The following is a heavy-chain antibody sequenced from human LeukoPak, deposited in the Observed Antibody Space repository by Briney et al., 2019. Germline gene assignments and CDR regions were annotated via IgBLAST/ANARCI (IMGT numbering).Heavy chain of an antibody. J-gene: IGHJ4*02. CDR3: ARDFTGESGYAGY. D-gene: IGHD5-12*01. V-gene: IGHV3-74*03. Sequence: PGGPLRLSCEAFGFPLRGYWMHCSPKAPGKGLFGVSRINSDGSIKTYADSVEGRFTISRDNAKNSLYLQMNSLSAEDTGVYYCARDFTGESGYAGYWGQGTLLTVSS. CDR2: INSDGSIK. CDR1: GFPLRGYW.